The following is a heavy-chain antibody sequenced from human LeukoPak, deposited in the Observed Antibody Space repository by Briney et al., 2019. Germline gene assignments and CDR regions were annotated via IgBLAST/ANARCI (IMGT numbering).Heavy chain of an antibody. CDR2: IYYSGST. Sequence: SQTLSLTCTVSGGSISSGGYYWSWIRQHPGKGLQWIGYIYYSGSTYYNPPLKSRVTISVDTSKNQFSLKLSSVTAADTAVYYCARDPTAAAGTSGAFDIWGQGTMVTVSS. J-gene: IGHJ3*02. CDR1: GGSISSGGYY. V-gene: IGHV4-31*03. CDR3: ARDPTAAAGTSGAFDI. D-gene: IGHD6-13*01.